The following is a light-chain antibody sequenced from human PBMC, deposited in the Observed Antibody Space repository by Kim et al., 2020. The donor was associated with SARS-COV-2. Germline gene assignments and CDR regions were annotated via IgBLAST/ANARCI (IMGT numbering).Light chain of an antibody. J-gene: IGKJ1*01. CDR2: GAS. Sequence: LSLGERATLSCRASQSVSSSDLAWYQQKPGQAPRLLIYGASSRATGIPDRFSGSGSGTDFTLTISRLEPEDFAVYYCQQYGSSRTFGQGTKVDIK. V-gene: IGKV3-20*01. CDR1: QSVSSSD. CDR3: QQYGSSRT.